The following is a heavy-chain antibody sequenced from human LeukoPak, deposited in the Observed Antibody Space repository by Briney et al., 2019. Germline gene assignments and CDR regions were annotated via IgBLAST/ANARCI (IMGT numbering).Heavy chain of an antibody. CDR1: GVSNSTYY. Sequence: PSETLSLTCSVSGVSNSTYYWIWIRQPPAKGLEWMGFLSYSGSTKYNPSLKSRVTMSVNTSKNQFSLKLNSVTAADTAVYYCARMYSGTSYYFDYWGQGTLVTVSS. D-gene: IGHD1-26*01. J-gene: IGHJ4*02. CDR2: LSYSGST. CDR3: ARMYSGTSYYFDY. V-gene: IGHV4-59*01.